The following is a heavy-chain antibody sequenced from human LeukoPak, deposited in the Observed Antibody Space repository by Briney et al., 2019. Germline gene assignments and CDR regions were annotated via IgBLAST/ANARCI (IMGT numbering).Heavy chain of an antibody. V-gene: IGHV4-59*08. Sequence: SETLSLTCTVSGGSLSSYYWSWIRQPPGKGLEWIGYIYYSGSTNYNPSLKSRVTISVDTSENQFSLKLSFVTAADTAVYYCARHEYNYGSGTYYYYGMDVWGQGTTVTVAS. J-gene: IGHJ6*02. CDR1: GGSLSSYY. D-gene: IGHD3-10*01. CDR2: IYYSGST. CDR3: ARHEYNYGSGTYYYYGMDV.